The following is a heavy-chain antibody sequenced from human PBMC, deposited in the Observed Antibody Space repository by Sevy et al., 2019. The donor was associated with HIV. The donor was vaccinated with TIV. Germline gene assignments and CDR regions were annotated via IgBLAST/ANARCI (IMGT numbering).Heavy chain of an antibody. CDR2: VYPNSGGT. D-gene: IGHD1-7*01. Sequence: RASVKVSCKASGYTFTGDYLHWVRQAPGQGLEWLGRVYPNSGGTNYAQKFQGRVTMTRDTSISTAYMELNRLTSDDTAVYYCARDGGGGTTNSGMDVWGQGTTVTVSS. J-gene: IGHJ6*02. V-gene: IGHV1-2*06. CDR1: GYTFTGDY. CDR3: ARDGGGGTTNSGMDV.